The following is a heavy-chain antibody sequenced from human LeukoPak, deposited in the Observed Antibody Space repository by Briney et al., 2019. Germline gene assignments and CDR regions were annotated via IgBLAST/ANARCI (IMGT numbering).Heavy chain of an antibody. CDR1: GGSRSSYY. J-gene: IGHJ5*02. CDR3: ARDSGSYPHWFAP. V-gene: IGHV4-59*01. D-gene: IGHD1-26*01. CDR2: IFYSGIT. Sequence: SETLSLTCTVSGGSRSSYYWSWIRQPPGKGLEWIGYIFYSGITNYNPSLKSRVTISVDTSKKQFSLKLTSVTAADTAVYYCARDSGSYPHWFAPWGQGTLVTVSS.